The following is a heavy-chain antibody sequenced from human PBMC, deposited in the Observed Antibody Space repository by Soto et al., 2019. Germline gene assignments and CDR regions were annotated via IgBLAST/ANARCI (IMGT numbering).Heavy chain of an antibody. Sequence: TSETLSLTCTVSGGSISSYYWSWIRQPPGKGLEWIGYIYYSGSTNYNPSLKSRVTISVDTSKNQFSLKLSSVTAADTAVYYCARGYCSGGSCYETGWFDPWGQGTLVTVSS. V-gene: IGHV4-59*01. CDR3: ARGYCSGGSCYETGWFDP. J-gene: IGHJ5*02. CDR1: GGSISSYY. D-gene: IGHD2-15*01. CDR2: IYYSGST.